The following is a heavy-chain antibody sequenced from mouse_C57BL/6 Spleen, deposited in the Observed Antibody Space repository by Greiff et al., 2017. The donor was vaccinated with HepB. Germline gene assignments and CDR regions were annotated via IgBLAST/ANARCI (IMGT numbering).Heavy chain of an antibody. V-gene: IGHV1-69*01. CDR3: ARSDYYGSSGYFDV. Sequence: QVQLQQPGAELVMPGASVKLSCKASGYTFTSYWMHWVKQRPGQGLEWIGEIDPSDSYTNYNQKFKGKSTLTVDKSSSTAYMQISSLTSEDSAVYYCARSDYYGSSGYFDVWGTGTTVTVSS. CDR2: IDPSDSYT. CDR1: GYTFTSYW. D-gene: IGHD1-1*01. J-gene: IGHJ1*03.